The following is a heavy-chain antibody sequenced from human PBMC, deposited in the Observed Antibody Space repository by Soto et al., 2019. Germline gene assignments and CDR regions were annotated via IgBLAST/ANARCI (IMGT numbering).Heavy chain of an antibody. J-gene: IGHJ6*02. CDR2: IIPIFGTA. CDR1: GGTFSSYA. V-gene: IGHV1-69*12. D-gene: IGHD1-1*01. CDR3: ARGLATGTTSYYCYGMDV. Sequence: QVQLVQSGAEVKKPGSSVKVSCKASGGTFSSYAISWVRQAPGQGLEWMGGIIPIFGTANYAQKFQGRVTITADXXTXTXXMELSSLRSEDTAVYYCARGLATGTTSYYCYGMDVWGQGTTVTVSS.